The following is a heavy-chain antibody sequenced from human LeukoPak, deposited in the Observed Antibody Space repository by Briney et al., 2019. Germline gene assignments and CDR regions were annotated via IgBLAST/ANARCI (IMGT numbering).Heavy chain of an antibody. V-gene: IGHV3-53*04. CDR2: IYSGGST. CDR1: GFTVSSNY. D-gene: IGHD5-12*01. CDR3: ARDRAGYAGWFGP. J-gene: IGHJ5*02. Sequence: GGSLRLSCAASGFTVSSNYMSWVRQAPGQGLEWVSVIYSGGSTYYADSVKGRFTISRHNSKNTLYLQMNSLRAEDTAVYYCARDRAGYAGWFGPWGQGTLVTVSS.